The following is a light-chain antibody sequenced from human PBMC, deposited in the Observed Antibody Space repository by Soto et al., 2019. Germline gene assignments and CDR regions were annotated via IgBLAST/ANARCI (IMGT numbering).Light chain of an antibody. CDR3: QQYNNWPPIT. CDR2: GAS. V-gene: IGKV3-15*01. CDR1: QSVSSN. J-gene: IGKJ5*01. Sequence: EIVMTQSPATLSLSPGERATLSCRASQSVSSNLAWYQQKPGQAPRLLIYGASTRATGIPARFSGSGSGTAFSLTISSMQYEDFAVYYCQQYNNWPPITFGQGTRLEIK.